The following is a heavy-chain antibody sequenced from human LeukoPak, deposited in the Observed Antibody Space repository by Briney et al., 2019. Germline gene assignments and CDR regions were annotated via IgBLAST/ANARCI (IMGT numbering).Heavy chain of an antibody. D-gene: IGHD3-10*01. CDR1: GYAFTDYY. V-gene: IGHV1-18*04. CDR3: ARSDTGPMVRGVIAH. Sequence: ASVKVSCKASGYAFTDYYLHWVRQAPGQGLEWMGWISAYNGNTNYAQKLQGRVTMTTDTSTSTAYMELRSLRSDDTAVYYCARSDTGPMVRGVIAHWGQGTLVTVSS. CDR2: ISAYNGNT. J-gene: IGHJ4*02.